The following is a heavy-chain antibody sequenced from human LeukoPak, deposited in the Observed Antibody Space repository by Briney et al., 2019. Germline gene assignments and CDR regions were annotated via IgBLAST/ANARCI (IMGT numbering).Heavy chain of an antibody. CDR1: GGSFSGYY. D-gene: IGHD6-19*01. Sequence: SETLSLTCAVYGGSFSGYYWSWIRQPPGKGLEWIGEINHSGSTNYNPSLKSRVTISVDTSKNQFSLKLSSVTAADTAVYYCARALRPTSSGSCCWGQGTLVTVSS. CDR3: ARALRPTSSGSCC. CDR2: INHSGST. V-gene: IGHV4-34*01. J-gene: IGHJ4*02.